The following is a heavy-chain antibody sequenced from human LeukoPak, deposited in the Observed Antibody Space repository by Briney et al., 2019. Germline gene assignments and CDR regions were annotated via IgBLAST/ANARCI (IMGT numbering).Heavy chain of an antibody. CDR1: GFTFSSYS. D-gene: IGHD3-16*02. CDR2: ISSSSNYI. V-gene: IGHV3-21*04. J-gene: IGHJ2*01. CDR3: AREEHYRRYFAL. Sequence: GGSLRLSCAASGFTFSSYSMNWVRQAPGKGLEWVSSISSSSNYIYYADSVKGRFTISRDNAKNSLNLQTNSLRAEDTAVYFCAREEHYRRYFALWGRGTLVTVSS.